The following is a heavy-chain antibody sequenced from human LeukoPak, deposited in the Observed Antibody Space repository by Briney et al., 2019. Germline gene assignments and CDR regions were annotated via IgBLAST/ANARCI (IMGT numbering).Heavy chain of an antibody. J-gene: IGHJ4*02. D-gene: IGHD3-22*01. V-gene: IGHV3-20*04. CDR3: VSRYYYDSSGYFD. CDR2: INWNGGST. CDR1: GFTFDDYG. Sequence: GGSLRLSCAASGFTFDDYGMSWVRQAPGKGLEWVSGINWNGGSTGYADSVKGRFTISRDNAKNSLYLQMNSLRAEDTAVYYCVSRYYYDSSGYFDWGQGTLVTVSS.